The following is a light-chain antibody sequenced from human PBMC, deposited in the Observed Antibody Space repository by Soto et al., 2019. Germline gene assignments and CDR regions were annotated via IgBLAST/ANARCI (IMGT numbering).Light chain of an antibody. CDR3: LLYYGGAQRV. V-gene: IGLV7-43*01. CDR2: STT. J-gene: IGLJ3*02. Sequence: QAVVTQEPSLTVSPGGTVTLTCASSTGAVPSGYYPNWFQQKPGQAPRALIYSTTNKHSCTPARFSGSLLGGNAALTLSGVESEDQADRCCLLYYGGAQRVVGGGTKLTVL. CDR1: TGAVPSGYY.